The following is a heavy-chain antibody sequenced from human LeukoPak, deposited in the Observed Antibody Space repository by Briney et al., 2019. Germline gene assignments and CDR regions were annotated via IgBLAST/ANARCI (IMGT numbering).Heavy chain of an antibody. V-gene: IGHV3-23*01. CDR2: ISGSGGST. D-gene: IGHD6-13*01. CDR3: AKDGSSSWFLCFDY. Sequence: GGSLRLSCAASGFTFSSYAMSWVRQAPGKGLEWVSAISGSGGSTYYADSVKGRFTISRDNSKNTLYLQMNSLRAEGTAVYYCAKDGSSSWFLCFDYWGQGTLVTVSS. J-gene: IGHJ4*02. CDR1: GFTFSSYA.